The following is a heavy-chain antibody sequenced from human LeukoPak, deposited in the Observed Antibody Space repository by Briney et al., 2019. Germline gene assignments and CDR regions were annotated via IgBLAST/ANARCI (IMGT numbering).Heavy chain of an antibody. Sequence: GASVKVSCKASGYTFTSYYMHWVRQAPGQGLEWMGIINPSGGSASYAQKFQGRVTMTTDTSTSTAYMELRSLRSDDTAVYYCARAGMTTVTRKFNWFDPWGQGTLVTVSS. CDR2: INPSGGSA. CDR3: ARAGMTTVTRKFNWFDP. CDR1: GYTFTSYY. V-gene: IGHV1-46*01. J-gene: IGHJ5*02. D-gene: IGHD4-17*01.